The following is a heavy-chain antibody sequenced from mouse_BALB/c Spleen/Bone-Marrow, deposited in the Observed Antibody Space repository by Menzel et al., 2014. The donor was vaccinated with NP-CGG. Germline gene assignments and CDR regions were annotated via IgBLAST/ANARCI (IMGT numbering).Heavy chain of an antibody. V-gene: IGHV4-1*02. D-gene: IGHD2-3*01. J-gene: IGHJ2*01. Sequence: EVQLQESGGGLVQPGGSLRLSCAASGFDFRRYRMSWVRQAPGKGLEWIGEINPESSTTNYTPSLKDKFIISRDNAKNTLYLQMSKVGSEDTALYYCARLGYYGYFVDWGQGTTLTVSS. CDR1: GFDFRRYR. CDR3: ARLGYYGYFVD. CDR2: INPESSTT.